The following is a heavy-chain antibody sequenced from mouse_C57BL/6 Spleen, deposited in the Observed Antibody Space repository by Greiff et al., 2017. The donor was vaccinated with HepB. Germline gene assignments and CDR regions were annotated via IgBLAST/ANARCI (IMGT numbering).Heavy chain of an antibody. CDR1: GYTFTDYE. Sequence: QVQLQQSGAELVRPGASVTLSCKASGYTFTDYEMHWVKQTPVHGLEWIGAIDPETGGTAYNQKFKGKAILTADKSSSTAYMELRSLTSEDSAVYYCTRYLQGVTTVVGDYWGQGTTRTVSS. CDR3: TRYLQGVTTVVGDY. D-gene: IGHD1-1*01. V-gene: IGHV1-15*01. J-gene: IGHJ2*01. CDR2: IDPETGGT.